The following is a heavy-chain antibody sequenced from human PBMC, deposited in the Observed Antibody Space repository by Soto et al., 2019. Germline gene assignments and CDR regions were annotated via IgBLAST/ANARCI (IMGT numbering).Heavy chain of an antibody. J-gene: IGHJ5*02. Sequence: QVQLVQSGAEVKKPGASVKVSCTASGYTFTHYAIHWVRHAPGQRLEWMGYINAGSGNTKYSQTFQGRLTFTKDTSASTAYMDLSSLRSEDTAIDYCARGLAADGAWCQGTLVTVSS. CDR1: GYTFTHYA. CDR3: ARGLAADGA. CDR2: INAGSGNT. V-gene: IGHV1-3*01. D-gene: IGHD6-13*01.